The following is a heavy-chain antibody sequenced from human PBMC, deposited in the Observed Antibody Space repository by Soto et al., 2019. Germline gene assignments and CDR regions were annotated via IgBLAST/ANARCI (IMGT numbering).Heavy chain of an antibody. CDR1: GYSFTSYW. CDR2: IDPSDSYT. J-gene: IGHJ5*02. V-gene: IGHV5-10-1*01. Sequence: GESLKISCKGSGYSFTSYWISWVRQMPGKGLEWMGRIDPSDSYTNYSPSFQGHVTISADKSISTAYLQWSSLKASDTAVYHCARPSGYSSSTNWFDPWGQGTLVTVSS. CDR3: ARPSGYSSSTNWFDP. D-gene: IGHD6-13*01.